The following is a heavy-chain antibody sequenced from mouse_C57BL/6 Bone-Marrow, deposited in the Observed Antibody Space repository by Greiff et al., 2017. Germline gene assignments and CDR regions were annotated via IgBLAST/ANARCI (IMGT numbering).Heavy chain of an antibody. J-gene: IGHJ4*01. Sequence: EVQLQESGGDLVKPGGSLKLSCAASGFTFSSYGMSWVRQTPDKRLEWVATISSGGSYTYYPDSVKGRFTISRDNAKNTLYLQMSSLKSEDTAMYYCARRMIRAMDYWGQGTSVTVSS. CDR3: ARRMIRAMDY. CDR2: ISSGGSYT. V-gene: IGHV5-6*01. CDR1: GFTFSSYG. D-gene: IGHD2-4*01.